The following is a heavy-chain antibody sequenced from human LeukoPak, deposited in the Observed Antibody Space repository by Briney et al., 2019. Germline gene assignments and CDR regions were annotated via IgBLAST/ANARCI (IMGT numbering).Heavy chain of an antibody. V-gene: IGHV4-34*01. J-gene: IGHJ4*02. CDR1: GGSFSGYY. D-gene: IGHD2-2*01. CDR3: ARGGFCSGTSCYVDY. Sequence: PSETLSLTCAVYGGSFSGYYWSWIRQPPGKGLEWIGEINHSGSTNYNPSLKSRVTISVDTSKNQFSLKLSSVTAADTAVYYCARGGFCSGTSCYVDYWGQGTLVTVSS. CDR2: INHSGST.